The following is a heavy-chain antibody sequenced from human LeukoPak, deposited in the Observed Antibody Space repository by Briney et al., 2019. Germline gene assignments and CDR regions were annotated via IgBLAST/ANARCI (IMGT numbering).Heavy chain of an antibody. CDR2: INHSGST. Sequence: SSETLSLTCAVYGGSFSGYYWSWIRQPPGKGLEWIGEINHSGSTNYNPSLKSRVTISVDTSKNQFSLKLSSVTAADTAVYYCARGIAARPDHYYYYYMDVWGKGTTVTVSS. J-gene: IGHJ6*03. D-gene: IGHD6-6*01. CDR3: ARGIAARPDHYYYYYMDV. CDR1: GGSFSGYY. V-gene: IGHV4-34*01.